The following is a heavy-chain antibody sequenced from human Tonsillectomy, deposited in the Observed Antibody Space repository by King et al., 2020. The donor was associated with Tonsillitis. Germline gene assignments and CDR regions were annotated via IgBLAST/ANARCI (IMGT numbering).Heavy chain of an antibody. V-gene: IGHV4-39*01. Sequence: LQLQESGPGLVRPSETLSLTCTVSGGSLSTANYYWGWIRQPPGKGLEWIGGVFYCGSTYYNPSLKSRVTISIDTSKSRFSLMLSSVTAADTAVYYCAKSFAVRPTPNWFDPWGQGALVTVSS. CDR1: GGSLSTANYY. D-gene: IGHD6-6*01. CDR2: VFYCGST. CDR3: AKSFAVRPTPNWFDP. J-gene: IGHJ5*02.